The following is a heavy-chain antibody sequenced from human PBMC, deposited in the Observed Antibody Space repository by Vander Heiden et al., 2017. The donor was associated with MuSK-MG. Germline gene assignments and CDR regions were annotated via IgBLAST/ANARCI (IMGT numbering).Heavy chain of an antibody. Sequence: EVQLLESGGGLVQPGGSLRLSCAASGFTFSSYGMNWVRQAPGKGLEWVSAISSIGTGTYYADSVRGRFTISRDNSKNTLFLQMNSLRAEDTAIYYCAKGPSNDFWSGSYRWFDPWGQGTLVTVSS. CDR2: ISSIGTGT. D-gene: IGHD3-3*01. CDR1: GFTFSSYG. CDR3: AKGPSNDFWSGSYRWFDP. V-gene: IGHV3-23*01. J-gene: IGHJ5*02.